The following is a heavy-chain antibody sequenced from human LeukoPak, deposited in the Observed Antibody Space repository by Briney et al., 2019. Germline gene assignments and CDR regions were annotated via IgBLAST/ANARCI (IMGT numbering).Heavy chain of an antibody. Sequence: GGSLRLSCAASGLTISDSWIHWVRQAPGEGLMWVSRLASDETNKIYADSVKGRFTISRDNAKNTLYLQMNSLRVEDTGIYYCARDAGWGRLDSWGQGALVTVSS. V-gene: IGHV3-74*01. J-gene: IGHJ4*02. CDR1: GLTISDSW. CDR2: LASDETNK. CDR3: ARDAGWGRLDS. D-gene: IGHD3-16*01.